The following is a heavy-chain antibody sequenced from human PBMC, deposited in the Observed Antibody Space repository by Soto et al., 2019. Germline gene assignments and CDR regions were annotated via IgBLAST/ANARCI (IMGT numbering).Heavy chain of an antibody. CDR2: ISYDGSNK. J-gene: IGHJ3*02. CDR1: GFTFSSYA. Sequence: VGSLRLSCAASGFTFSSYAMHWVRQAPGKGLEWVAVISYDGSNKYYADSVKGRFTISRDNSKNTLYLQMNSLRAEDTAVYYCASNSSSWYLGAFDIWGQGTMVTVSS. D-gene: IGHD6-13*01. CDR3: ASNSSSWYLGAFDI. V-gene: IGHV3-30-3*01.